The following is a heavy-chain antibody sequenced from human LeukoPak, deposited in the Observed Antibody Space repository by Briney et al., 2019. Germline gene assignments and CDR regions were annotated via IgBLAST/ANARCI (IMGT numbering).Heavy chain of an antibody. J-gene: IGHJ4*02. CDR1: GFTFSSYS. Sequence: GGSLRLSCAASGFTFSSYSMNWVRQAPGKGLEWVSSISSSSSYIYYADSVKGRFTISRDNAKNSLYLQMNSLRAEDTAVYYCASSGKRLGELSLYGYWGQGTLVTVS. V-gene: IGHV3-21*01. CDR3: ASSGKRLGELSLYGY. D-gene: IGHD3-16*02. CDR2: ISSSSSYI.